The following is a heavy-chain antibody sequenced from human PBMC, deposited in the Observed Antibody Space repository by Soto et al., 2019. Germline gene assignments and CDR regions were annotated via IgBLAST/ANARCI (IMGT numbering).Heavy chain of an antibody. CDR2: INRDGSST. Sequence: PGGSLRLSCAACGFTLSSYWMHWVRQAPGKGLVWVSRINRDGSSTSYADSVKGRFTISSDNAKNTLYLQMNSLGAEDTAVYSCAKDFYSNGWPAALDSWGQGTLVTVSS. CDR1: GFTLSSYW. J-gene: IGHJ4*02. V-gene: IGHV3-74*01. D-gene: IGHD4-4*01. CDR3: AKDFYSNGWPAALDS.